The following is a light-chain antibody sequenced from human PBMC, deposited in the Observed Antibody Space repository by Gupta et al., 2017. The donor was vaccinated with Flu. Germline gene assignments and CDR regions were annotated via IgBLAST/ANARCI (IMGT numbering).Light chain of an antibody. J-gene: IGKJ4*01. Sequence: EIVLTQSPTILSVSPGVRVTLSCRASHSIITNLAWYQQRPGLPPRLLVYGASTRATGVPARFSGSGPGKEFTLTISSLQYEDSAIYYCQQYNNWPPLTFGGGAKVEIK. CDR2: GAS. CDR3: QQYNNWPPLT. V-gene: IGKV3-15*01. CDR1: HSIITN.